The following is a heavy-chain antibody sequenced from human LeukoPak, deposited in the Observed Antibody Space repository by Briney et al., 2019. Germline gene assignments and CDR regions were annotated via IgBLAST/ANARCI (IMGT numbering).Heavy chain of an antibody. J-gene: IGHJ6*03. Sequence: SETLSLTCTVSGGSISSSSYYWGWIRQPPGKGLEWIGSIYYSGSTYYNPSLKSRVTISVDTSKNQFSLKLSSVTAADTAVYYCARFPYGISYYYMDVWGKGTTVTISS. V-gene: IGHV4-39*01. CDR3: ARFPYGISYYYMDV. CDR2: IYYSGST. CDR1: GGSISSSSYY. D-gene: IGHD2-8*01.